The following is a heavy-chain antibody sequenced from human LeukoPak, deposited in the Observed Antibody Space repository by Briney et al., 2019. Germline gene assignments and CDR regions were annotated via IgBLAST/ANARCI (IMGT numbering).Heavy chain of an antibody. Sequence: GGSLRLSCAASGFTFSNAWMTWARQAPAKGLEWVGRIKRKPDGGTTDYAAPVKGRFTTSRDDSKNTLYLQMNSLKTEDTAVYYCTTDCSGPWCYGDGAFDIWGQGTMVTVSS. CDR2: IKRKPDGGTT. D-gene: IGHD2-2*01. V-gene: IGHV3-15*01. CDR3: TTDCSGPWCYGDGAFDI. CDR1: GFTFSNAW. J-gene: IGHJ3*02.